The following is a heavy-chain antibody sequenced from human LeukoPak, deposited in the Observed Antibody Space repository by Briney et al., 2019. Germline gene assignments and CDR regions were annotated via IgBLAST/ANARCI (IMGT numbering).Heavy chain of an antibody. J-gene: IGHJ4*02. CDR1: GGSISSGSYY. V-gene: IGHV4-61*05. D-gene: IGHD4-17*01. Sequence: SETLSLTCTVSGGSISSGSYYWSWIRQPPGKGLEWIGEIYHSGSTNYNPSLKSRVTISVDKSKNQFSLKLSSVTAADTAVYYCARKGYGDYRTFDYWGQGTLVTVSS. CDR3: ARKGYGDYRTFDY. CDR2: IYHSGST.